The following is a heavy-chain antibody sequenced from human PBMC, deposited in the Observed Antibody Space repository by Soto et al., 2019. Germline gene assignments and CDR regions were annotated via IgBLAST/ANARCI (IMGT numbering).Heavy chain of an antibody. V-gene: IGHV3-23*01. Sequence: EVQLLESGGGLVQPGGSLRLSCAASGFTFSSYAMSWVRQAPGKGLEWVSAISGSGDNAYYADSVKGRFTISRDNSKNTLYLQMNSLRAEDTAVYYCAKDRTALGALPRFDPWGQGTLVTVSS. J-gene: IGHJ5*02. CDR3: AKDRTALGALPRFDP. CDR1: GFTFSSYA. D-gene: IGHD3-16*02. CDR2: ISGSGDNA.